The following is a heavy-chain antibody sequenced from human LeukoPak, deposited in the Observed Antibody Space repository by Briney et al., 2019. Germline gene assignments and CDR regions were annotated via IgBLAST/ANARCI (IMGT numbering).Heavy chain of an antibody. Sequence: GGSLRLSCAASGFSFTNYGMSWVRQAPGEGLEWVSAITASGDGTYYADSVQGRFTISRDNSKNTLSLQMNSLRAEDTAVYYCAKDSPVATIWGQGTMVTVSP. CDR1: GFSFTNYG. CDR2: ITASGDGT. CDR3: AKDSPVATI. V-gene: IGHV3-23*01. J-gene: IGHJ3*02. D-gene: IGHD5-12*01.